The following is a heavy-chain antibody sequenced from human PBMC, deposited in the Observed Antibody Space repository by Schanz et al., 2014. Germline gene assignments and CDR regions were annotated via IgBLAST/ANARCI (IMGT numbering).Heavy chain of an antibody. D-gene: IGHD3-10*01. V-gene: IGHV3-53*04. CDR2: IYSSGST. J-gene: IGHJ6*02. Sequence: VQLVESGGGVVQPGRSLRLSCAASGFTVSNRYIHWVRQAPGKGLEWVSTIYSSGSTYYADSVRGRFTISRDNSMNTVYLQMNSLRSDDAAVYYCARAQGVIRLYYGVDVWGQGTTVTVSS. CDR1: GFTVSNRY. CDR3: ARAQGVIRLYYGVDV.